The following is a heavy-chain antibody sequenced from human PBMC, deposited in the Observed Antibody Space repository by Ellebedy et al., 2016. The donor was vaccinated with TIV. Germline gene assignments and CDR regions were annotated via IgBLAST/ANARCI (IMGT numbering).Heavy chain of an antibody. V-gene: IGHV3-23*01. CDR2: ISNNADAT. Sequence: GESLKISCAASGFTFSSHAMSWVRQAPGKGLEWVSVISNNADATYYADPVKGRFTISRDNSKNTVYLQMNSLRAEDTVLYYCARATRVAGSPNSLIDYWGQGILVTVSS. CDR1: GFTFSSHA. D-gene: IGHD6-19*01. J-gene: IGHJ4*02. CDR3: ARATRVAGSPNSLIDY.